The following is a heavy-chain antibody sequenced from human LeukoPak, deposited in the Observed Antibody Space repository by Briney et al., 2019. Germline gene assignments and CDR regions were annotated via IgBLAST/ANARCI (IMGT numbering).Heavy chain of an antibody. J-gene: IGHJ4*02. CDR3: ARDSGIIAGGGF. CDR2: IYYSGST. D-gene: IGHD2/OR15-2a*01. V-gene: IGHV4-59*12. Sequence: PSETLSLTCTVSGGSISSYYWSWIRQPPGKGPEWIGYIYYSGSTYYNPSLKSRVTLSVDTSKNQFSLKLSSVTAADTAVYYCARDSGIIAGGGFWGQGTLVTVSS. CDR1: GGSISSYY.